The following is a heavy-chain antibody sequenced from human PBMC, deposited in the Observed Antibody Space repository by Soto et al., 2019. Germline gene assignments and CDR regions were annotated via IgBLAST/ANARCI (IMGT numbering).Heavy chain of an antibody. CDR2: IYYSGST. Sequence: PSETLSLTCTVSGGSISSYYWSWIRQPPGKGLEWIGYIYYSGSTNYNPSLKSRVTISVDTSKNQFSLKLSSVTAADTAVYYCARLGYCSGGSCYSGAFDIWGQGTMVTVSS. CDR1: GGSISSYY. V-gene: IGHV4-59*08. J-gene: IGHJ3*02. CDR3: ARLGYCSGGSCYSGAFDI. D-gene: IGHD2-15*01.